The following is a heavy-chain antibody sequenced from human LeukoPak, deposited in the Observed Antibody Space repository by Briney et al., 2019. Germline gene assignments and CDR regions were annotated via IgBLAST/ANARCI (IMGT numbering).Heavy chain of an antibody. D-gene: IGHD2-15*01. CDR2: IYYSGST. Sequence: GSLRLSCAASGFTFSNYAMSWVRQAPGKGLEWIGYIYYSGSTNYNPSLKSRVTISVDTSKNQFSLKLSSVTAADTAVYYCARELAGCSGGSCYSRMDYYYYMDVWGKGTTVTISS. CDR1: GFTFSNYA. V-gene: IGHV4-59*01. CDR3: ARELAGCSGGSCYSRMDYYYYMDV. J-gene: IGHJ6*03.